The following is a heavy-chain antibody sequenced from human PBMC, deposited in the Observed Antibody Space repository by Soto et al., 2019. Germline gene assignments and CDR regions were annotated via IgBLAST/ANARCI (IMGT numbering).Heavy chain of an antibody. V-gene: IGHV1-46*01. J-gene: IGHJ6*02. CDR1: GYTFTSYY. D-gene: IGHD3-3*01. CDR3: ARDYDFWSGYYKEFHYYGMDV. Sequence: ASVKVSCKASGYTFTSYYMHWVRQAPGQGLEWMGIINPRGGSTSYAQKFQGRVTMTRDTSTSTVYMELSSLRSEDTAVYYCARDYDFWSGYYKEFHYYGMDVWGQGTTVTVSS. CDR2: INPRGGST.